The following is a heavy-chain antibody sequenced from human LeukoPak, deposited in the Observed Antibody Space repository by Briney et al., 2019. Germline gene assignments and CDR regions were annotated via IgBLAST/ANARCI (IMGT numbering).Heavy chain of an antibody. CDR3: ARDVLAARHPTYFDY. V-gene: IGHV1-69*05. CDR2: IIPIFGTT. Sequence: ASVKVSCKASGGTFSSCAISWVRQAPGQGLEWMGGIIPIFGTTNYAQKFQGRVTITTDESTSAAYMELSSLRSEDTAVYYCARDVLAARHPTYFDYWGQGTLVTVSS. D-gene: IGHD6-6*01. J-gene: IGHJ4*02. CDR1: GGTFSSCA.